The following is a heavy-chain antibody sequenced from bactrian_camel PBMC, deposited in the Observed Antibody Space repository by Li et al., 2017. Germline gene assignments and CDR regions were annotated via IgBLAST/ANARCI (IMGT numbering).Heavy chain of an antibody. V-gene: IGHV3S9*01. CDR2: VDPSNTT. CDR3: NAEEWCPDRPG. CDR1: GFPFSTNT. Sequence: HVQLVESGGGLVQPGGSLRLSCAASGFPFSTNTMSWVRQVPGKGLEWVSCVDPSNTTYYTDSVKGRFTISRDNAENTLYLQMNNLKPDDTATYYCNAEEWCPDRPGWGQGTQVTVS. J-gene: IGHJ4*01. D-gene: IGHD3*01.